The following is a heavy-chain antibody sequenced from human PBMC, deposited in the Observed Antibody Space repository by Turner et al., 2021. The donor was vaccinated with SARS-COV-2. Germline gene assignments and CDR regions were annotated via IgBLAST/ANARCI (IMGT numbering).Heavy chain of an antibody. Sequence: QLPLQESGPGLVKPSETLSLTCTVSGGSISSSSYYWGWIRQPPGKGLEWIGSMYYSGSTYYNPSLKSRVTIYVDTSKNQFSLKLSSVTAADTAVYYCARRSSRLGNWYFDLWGRGTLVTVSS. J-gene: IGHJ2*01. CDR2: MYYSGST. V-gene: IGHV4-39*01. CDR3: ARRSSRLGNWYFDL. D-gene: IGHD2-15*01. CDR1: GGSISSSSYY.